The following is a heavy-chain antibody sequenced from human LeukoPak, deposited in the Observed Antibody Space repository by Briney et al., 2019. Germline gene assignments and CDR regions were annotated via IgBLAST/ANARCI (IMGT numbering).Heavy chain of an antibody. CDR1: GYTFTSYG. CDR3: AREGGTGYYDILTGYSWFDP. Sequence: GASVKVSCKASGYTFTSYGISWVRQAPGQGLEWVGWISAYNGKTNYAQKLQGRVTMTTDTSTSTAYMELRSLRSDDTAVYYCAREGGTGYYDILTGYSWFDPWGQGALVTVSS. V-gene: IGHV1-18*01. J-gene: IGHJ5*02. D-gene: IGHD3-9*01. CDR2: ISAYNGKT.